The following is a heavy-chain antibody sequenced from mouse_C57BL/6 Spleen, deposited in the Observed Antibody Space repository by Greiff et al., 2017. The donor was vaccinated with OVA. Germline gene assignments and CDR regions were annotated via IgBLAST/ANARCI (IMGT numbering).Heavy chain of an antibody. D-gene: IGHD1-1*01. Sequence: QVQLQQPGAELVMPGASVKLSCKASGYTFTSYWMHWVKQRPGQGLEWIGEIDPSDSYTNYNQKFKGKSTLTVDKSSSTAYMQLSSLTSEDSAVYYCARESFITTVVEGAWFAYWGQGTLVTVSA. V-gene: IGHV1-69*01. CDR2: IDPSDSYT. CDR3: ARESFITTVVEGAWFAY. CDR1: GYTFTSYW. J-gene: IGHJ3*01.